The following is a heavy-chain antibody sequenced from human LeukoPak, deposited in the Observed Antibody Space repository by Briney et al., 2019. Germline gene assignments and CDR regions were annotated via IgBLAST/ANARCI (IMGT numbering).Heavy chain of an antibody. D-gene: IGHD3-3*01. CDR2: ISGGGGSI. J-gene: IGHJ4*02. Sequence: GGSLRLSCVASGFTFSTYEMNWVRQAPGKGLEWVSAISGGGGSIYYADSVKGRFTISRDKSKNTLYLQMNSLRAEDTALYYCAKDFWSGYYSGYFDYWGQGTLVTVSS. CDR3: AKDFWSGYYSGYFDY. V-gene: IGHV3-23*01. CDR1: GFTFSTYE.